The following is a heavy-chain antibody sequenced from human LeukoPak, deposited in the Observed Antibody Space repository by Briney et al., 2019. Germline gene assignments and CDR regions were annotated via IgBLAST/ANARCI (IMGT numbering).Heavy chain of an antibody. CDR2: IDYSGTT. Sequence: KSSETLSLTCTVSGYSISSGYHWAWIRQPPGKGLEWISTIDYSGTTYYNPSLKSRVTISVDTSKNQFSLKLTSVTAADTAVYYCARDPGWWAAAGTWFDPWGQGTLVTVSS. J-gene: IGHJ5*02. D-gene: IGHD6-13*01. CDR1: GYSISSGYH. V-gene: IGHV4-38-2*02. CDR3: ARDPGWWAAAGTWFDP.